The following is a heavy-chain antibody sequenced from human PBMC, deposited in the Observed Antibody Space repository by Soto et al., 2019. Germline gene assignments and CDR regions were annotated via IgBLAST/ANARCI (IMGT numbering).Heavy chain of an antibody. CDR3: ARDPVAAALISYSYYMDV. Sequence: ASVKVSCKASGYTFTSYAMHWVRQAPGQRLEWMGWINAGNGNTKYSQKFQGRVTITRDTSASTAYMELSSLRSEDTAVYYCARDPVAAALISYSYYMDVWGKGTTVTVSS. CDR1: GYTFTSYA. CDR2: INAGNGNT. V-gene: IGHV1-3*01. J-gene: IGHJ6*03. D-gene: IGHD6-13*01.